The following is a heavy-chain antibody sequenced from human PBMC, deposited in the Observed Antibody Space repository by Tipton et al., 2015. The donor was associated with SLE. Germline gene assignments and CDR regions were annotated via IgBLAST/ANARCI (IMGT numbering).Heavy chain of an antibody. CDR1: GVSIGSYY. D-gene: IGHD3-10*01. Sequence: TLSLTCTVSGVSIGSYYWSWIRQPPGKGLEWIGYIYTSGSTNYNPSLKSRVTISGDTSKNQFSLKLSSVTAADTAIYYCARGDYYGPLGGYWGQGTLVTVSS. CDR2: IYTSGST. J-gene: IGHJ4*02. CDR3: ARGDYYGPLGGY. V-gene: IGHV4-4*08.